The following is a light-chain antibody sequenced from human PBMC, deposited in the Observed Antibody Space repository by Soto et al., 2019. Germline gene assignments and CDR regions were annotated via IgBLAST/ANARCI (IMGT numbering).Light chain of an antibody. CDR2: DAS. CDR1: QTIDNT. V-gene: IGKV3-15*01. CDR3: QHYNYWPYT. Sequence: EIVLTQSPATLSLSPGERATLSCRASQTIDNTLAWYQRKPGQAPRLLIYDASTRATGVPARFSGSGSGTDSTLTISSLQSEDVAVYYCQHYNYWPYTFGQGTKVDIK. J-gene: IGKJ2*01.